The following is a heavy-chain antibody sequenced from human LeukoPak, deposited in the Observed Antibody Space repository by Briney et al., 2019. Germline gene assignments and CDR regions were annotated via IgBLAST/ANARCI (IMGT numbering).Heavy chain of an antibody. CDR3: ATTLLRASTYMDV. Sequence: CLRLSCAASGFTFSSYVMSWVRQAPGKGLEWVSGISGSVGSTYYADSVKGRFTISRDNSKNTLYLQMNSLRAEDTAVYYCATTLLRASTYMDVWGKGTTVTVS. CDR2: ISGSVGST. CDR1: GFTFSSYV. J-gene: IGHJ6*03. D-gene: IGHD1-1*01. V-gene: IGHV3-23*01.